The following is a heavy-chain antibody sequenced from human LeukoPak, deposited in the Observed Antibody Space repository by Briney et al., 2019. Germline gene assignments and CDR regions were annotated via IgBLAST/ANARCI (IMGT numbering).Heavy chain of an antibody. CDR2: IYYSGST. D-gene: IGHD6-19*01. V-gene: IGHV4-39*07. CDR3: ARGRDGILAVAGIYWFDP. J-gene: IGHJ5*02. CDR1: GGSISSSSYY. Sequence: PSETLSLTCTVSGGSISSSSYYWGWIRQPPGKGLEWIGSIYYSGSTYYNPSLKSRVTISVDTSKNQFSLKLSSVTAADTAVYYCARGRDGILAVAGIYWFDPWGQGTLVTVSS.